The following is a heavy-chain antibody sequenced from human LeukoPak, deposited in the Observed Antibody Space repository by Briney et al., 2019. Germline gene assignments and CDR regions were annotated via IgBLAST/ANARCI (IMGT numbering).Heavy chain of an antibody. D-gene: IGHD3-3*01. CDR3: AKGDFWSIRGYFDY. J-gene: IGHJ4*02. CDR1: GFTFNMYG. CDR2: ISFDGSNI. Sequence: PGGSLRLSCAASGFTFNMYGMHWVRQAPGKGLEWMAVISFDGSNIYYADSVKGRFTISRDNSKNTLYLQMNSLRAEDTAVYYCAKGDFWSIRGYFDYWGQGTLVTVSS. V-gene: IGHV3-30*18.